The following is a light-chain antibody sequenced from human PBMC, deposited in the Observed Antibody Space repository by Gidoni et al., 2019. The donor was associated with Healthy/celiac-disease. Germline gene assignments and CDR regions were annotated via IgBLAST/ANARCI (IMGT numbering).Light chain of an antibody. V-gene: IGKV3-20*01. CDR1: QSVSSSY. J-gene: IGKJ1*01. Sequence: EIVLTLSPGTLSLSPGERATLSCRASQSVSSSYLAWYQQKPGQAPRLLIYGASSRATGIPDRFSGSGSETDFTLTISRLRPEDFAVYYCQQYGSSPPWTFGQGTKVEIQ. CDR2: GAS. CDR3: QQYGSSPPWT.